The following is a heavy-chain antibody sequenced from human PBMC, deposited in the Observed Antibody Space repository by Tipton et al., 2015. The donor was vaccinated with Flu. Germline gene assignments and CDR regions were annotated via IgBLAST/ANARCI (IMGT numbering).Heavy chain of an antibody. CDR3: ARDYGDLNWFDP. CDR1: TYPISSVYY. CDR2: IYTSGST. V-gene: IGHV4-61*09. J-gene: IGHJ5*02. D-gene: IGHD4-17*01. Sequence: LRLSCSFSTYPISSVYYWTWIRQPAGKGLEWIGQIYTSGSTKYNPSLKSRVTMSLDTSKNQFSLKMSSVTAADTAMYYCARDYGDLNWFDPWGQGTLVTVSS.